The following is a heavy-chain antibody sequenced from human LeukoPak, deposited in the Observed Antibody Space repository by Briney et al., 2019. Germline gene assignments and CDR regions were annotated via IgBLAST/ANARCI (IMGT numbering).Heavy chain of an antibody. CDR2: ISPDDSDT. Sequence: GESLKISCKVSGYSSTSYSIGWVRQMPGKGLEWMGIISPDDSDTTYSPSFQGQVTFSVDTSISTAFLQWSSLKASDTAMYYCARRHDSSGYYYVGDNWFDSWGQGTLVTVSS. CDR3: ARRHDSSGYYYVGDNWFDS. CDR1: GYSSTSYS. J-gene: IGHJ5*01. D-gene: IGHD3-22*01. V-gene: IGHV5-51*01.